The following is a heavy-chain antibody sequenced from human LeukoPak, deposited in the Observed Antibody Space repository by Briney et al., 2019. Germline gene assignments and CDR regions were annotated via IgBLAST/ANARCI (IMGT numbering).Heavy chain of an antibody. J-gene: IGHJ4*02. CDR1: GFTFSSYS. V-gene: IGHV3-21*01. CDR2: ISSSSSYI. D-gene: IGHD1-26*01. Sequence: GGSLRLSCAASGFTFSSYSMNWVRQAPGKGLEWVSSISSSSSYIYYADSVKGRFTISRDNAKNSLYLQMNSLRAEDTAVYYCARVRSVLRGLLYYFDYWGQGTLVTVSS. CDR3: ARVRSVLRGLLYYFDY.